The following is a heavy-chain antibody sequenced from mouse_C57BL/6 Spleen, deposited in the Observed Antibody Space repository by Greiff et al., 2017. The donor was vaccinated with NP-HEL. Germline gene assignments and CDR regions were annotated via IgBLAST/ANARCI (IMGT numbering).Heavy chain of an antibody. CDR2: IDPSDSYT. Sequence: VQLQQPGAELVKPGASVKLSCKASGYTFTSYWMQWVKQRPGQGLEWIGEIDPSDSYTNYNQKFKGKATLTVDTSSSTAYMQLSSLTSEDSAVYYCARTGTGPYFDYWGQGTTLTVSS. D-gene: IGHD4-1*01. J-gene: IGHJ2*01. CDR1: GYTFTSYW. CDR3: ARTGTGPYFDY. V-gene: IGHV1-50*01.